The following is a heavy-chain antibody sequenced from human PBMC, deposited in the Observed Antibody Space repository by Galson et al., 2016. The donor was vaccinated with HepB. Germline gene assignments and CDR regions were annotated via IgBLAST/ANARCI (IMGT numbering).Heavy chain of an antibody. J-gene: IGHJ4*01. D-gene: IGHD2-21*02. Sequence: SLRLSCAASGFTFDDYVLHWVRQAPGKGLEWVSLISWDGGSTFYADSVKGRFTISRDNSKNSLFLQMDSLRTEDTAFYYCATISTGDYYFNYWGHGTLVTVSS. CDR2: ISWDGGST. V-gene: IGHV3-43*01. CDR3: ATISTGDYYFNY. CDR1: GFTFDDYV.